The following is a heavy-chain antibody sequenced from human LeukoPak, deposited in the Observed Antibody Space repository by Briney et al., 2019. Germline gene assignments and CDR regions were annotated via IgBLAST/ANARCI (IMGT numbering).Heavy chain of an antibody. CDR1: GYTFTGYY. D-gene: IGHD1-26*01. J-gene: IGHJ4*02. CDR2: VNPDNGVT. V-gene: IGHV1-2*02. Sequence: ASVKVSCKTSGYTFTGYYVNWVRQAPGQGLEGMGWVNPDNGVTHFSQKFQGRVTMTRDTSISTAYMELNRLTSDDTAVYYCARYSVDYGPWFPEFWGQGTLVTVSS. CDR3: ARYSVDYGPWFPEF.